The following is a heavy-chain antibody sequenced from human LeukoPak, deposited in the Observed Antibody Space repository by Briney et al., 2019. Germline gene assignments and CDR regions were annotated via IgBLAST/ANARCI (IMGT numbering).Heavy chain of an antibody. CDR2: IYYSGST. J-gene: IGHJ6*03. CDR3: ARGLGYCSSTSCYLHYYYYYMDV. CDR1: GGSISSSSYY. V-gene: IGHV4-39*01. D-gene: IGHD2-2*01. Sequence: KPSETLSLTCTVSGGSISSSSYYWGWIRQPPGKGLEWIGSIYYSGSTYYNPSLKSRVTISVDTSKNQFSLKLSSVTAADTAVYYCARGLGYCSSTSCYLHYYYYYMDVWGKGTTVTVSS.